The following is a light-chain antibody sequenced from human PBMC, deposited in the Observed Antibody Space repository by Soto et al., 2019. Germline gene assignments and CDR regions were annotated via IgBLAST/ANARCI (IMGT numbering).Light chain of an antibody. CDR1: QSVISNS. V-gene: IGKV3-20*01. Sequence: EIVLTQSPATLSLSPGDTGTLSCRASQSVISNSLVWYQQKPGQVPRLLIYGASNRATGIPDRFSGSGSGTDFTLTISRLEPEDFEVYFCQQYGTSPWTFGQGTKVDIK. CDR2: GAS. J-gene: IGKJ1*01. CDR3: QQYGTSPWT.